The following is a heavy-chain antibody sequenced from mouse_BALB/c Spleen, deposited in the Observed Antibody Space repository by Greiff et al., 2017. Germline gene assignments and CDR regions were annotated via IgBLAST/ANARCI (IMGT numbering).Heavy chain of an antibody. J-gene: IGHJ1*01. D-gene: IGHD2-14*01. Sequence: EVQLVESGAELMKPGASVKLSCTASGFNIKDTYMHWVKQRPEQGLEWIGRIDPANGNTKYDPKFQGKATITADTSSNTAYLQLSSLTSEDTAVYYCARSRYDWYFDVWGAGTTVTVSS. CDR3: ARSRYDWYFDV. CDR1: GFNIKDTY. CDR2: IDPANGNT. V-gene: IGHV14-3*02.